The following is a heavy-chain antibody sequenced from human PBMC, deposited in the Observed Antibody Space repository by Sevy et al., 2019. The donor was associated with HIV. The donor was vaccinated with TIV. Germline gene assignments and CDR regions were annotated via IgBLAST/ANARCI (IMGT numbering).Heavy chain of an antibody. CDR1: GYTFSHYA. V-gene: IGHV3-23*01. D-gene: IGHD5-18*01. J-gene: IGHJ4*02. CDR3: AKDRGRTAMIALES. CDR2: ITSGGSGT. Sequence: GGSLRLSCEASGYTFSHYAMSWVRQAPGKGLERVSAITSGGSGTYYAGSVKGRFTISRDNSKDTLYLQLHSLRPEDTAIYYCAKDRGRTAMIALESWRQGTLVTVSS.